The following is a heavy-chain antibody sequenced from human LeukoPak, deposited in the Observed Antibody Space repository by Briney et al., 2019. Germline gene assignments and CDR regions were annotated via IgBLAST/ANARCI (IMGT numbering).Heavy chain of an antibody. Sequence: ASVKVSCKASGYTFTGYYMHWVRLASGQGLGWMGWINPNSGGTNYAQTFPGRVTMTRDTSISTAYMELSRLRSDDTAVYYCARDRASGYDLRLFDYWGQGTLVTVSS. CDR1: GYTFTGYY. J-gene: IGHJ4*02. CDR3: ARDRASGYDLRLFDY. CDR2: INPNSGGT. V-gene: IGHV1-2*02. D-gene: IGHD5-12*01.